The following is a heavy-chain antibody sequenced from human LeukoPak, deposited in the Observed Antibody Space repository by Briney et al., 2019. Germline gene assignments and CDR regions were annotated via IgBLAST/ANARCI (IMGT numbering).Heavy chain of an antibody. CDR1: GFTFSGSA. J-gene: IGHJ6*03. V-gene: IGHV3-73*01. CDR2: IRSKANSYAT. Sequence: PGGSLKLSCAASGFTFSGSAMYWVRQASGKGLEWVGRIRSKANSYATAYAASVKGRFTISRDDSKNTAYLQMNSLKTEDTAVYYCLLSNLHYYYYYMDVWGKGTTVTVSS. CDR3: LLSNLHYYYYYMDV.